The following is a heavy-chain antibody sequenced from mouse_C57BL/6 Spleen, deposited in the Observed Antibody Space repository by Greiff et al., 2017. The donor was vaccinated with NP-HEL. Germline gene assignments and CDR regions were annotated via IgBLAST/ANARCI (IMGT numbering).Heavy chain of an antibody. CDR2: IDPSDSET. CDR3: AREGGIYDGYRYYFDY. J-gene: IGHJ2*01. CDR1: GYTFTSYW. V-gene: IGHV1-52*01. Sequence: QVHVKQPGAELVRPGSSVKLSCKASGYTFTSYWMHWVKQRPIQGLEWIGNIDPSDSETHYNQKFKDKATLTVDKSSSTAYMQLSSLTSEDSAVYYCAREGGIYDGYRYYFDYWGQGTTLTVSS. D-gene: IGHD2-3*01.